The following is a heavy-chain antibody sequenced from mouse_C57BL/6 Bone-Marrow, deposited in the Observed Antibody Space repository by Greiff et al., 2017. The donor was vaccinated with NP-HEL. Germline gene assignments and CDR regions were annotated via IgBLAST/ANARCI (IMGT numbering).Heavy chain of an antibody. CDR1: GYSFTGYY. Sequence: EVQGVESGPELVKPGASVKISCKASGYSFTGYYMHWVKQSHGNILDWIGYIYPYNGVSSYNQKFKGKATLTVDKSSSTAYMELRSLTSEDSAVYYCQCLYDYDGAYWGQGTLVTVSA. D-gene: IGHD2-4*01. CDR3: QCLYDYDGAY. V-gene: IGHV1-31*01. CDR2: IYPYNGVS. J-gene: IGHJ3*01.